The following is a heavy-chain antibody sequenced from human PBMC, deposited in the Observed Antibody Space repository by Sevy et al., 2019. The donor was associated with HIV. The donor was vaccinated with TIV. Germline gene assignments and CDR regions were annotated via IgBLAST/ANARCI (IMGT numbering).Heavy chain of an antibody. CDR1: AGTLTSYY. J-gene: IGHJ4*02. Sequence: ETLSLSCTVSAGTLTSYYWCWIRQAPGKGLEWVGCIYYSGITNYNPPLKSRVTISVDTARKEVSLNLKSVTGADTAVYYCARAGSGYFMFDYWGQGALVTVSS. CDR3: ARAGSGYFMFDY. CDR2: IYYSGIT. V-gene: IGHV4-59*01. D-gene: IGHD3-3*01.